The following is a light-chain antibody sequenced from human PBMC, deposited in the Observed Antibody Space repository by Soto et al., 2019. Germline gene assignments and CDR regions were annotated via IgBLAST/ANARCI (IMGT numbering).Light chain of an antibody. J-gene: IGLJ2*01. CDR3: CSYAGSYNVV. V-gene: IGLV2-11*01. CDR2: DVS. Sequence: QSALTQPRSVSGSPGQSVTISCTGTSSDVGDYNYVSWYQQHPGKAPKLMIYDVSKRPSGVPDRFSGSKSGNTASLTISGLQAEDEADYYCCSYAGSYNVVFGGVTKLTVL. CDR1: SSDVGDYNY.